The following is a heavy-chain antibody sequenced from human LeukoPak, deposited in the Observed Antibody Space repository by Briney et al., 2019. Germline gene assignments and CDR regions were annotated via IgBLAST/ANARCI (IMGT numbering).Heavy chain of an antibody. CDR1: GFTVSSNY. Sequence: GGSLRLSCAASGFTVSSNYMSWVRQAPGKGLEWVSVIYSGGSTYYADSVKGRFTISRDNSKNTLYLQMNSLRAEDTAVYYCAKPDFMVRGASFDYWGQGTLVTVSS. V-gene: IGHV3-66*01. D-gene: IGHD3-10*01. J-gene: IGHJ4*02. CDR3: AKPDFMVRGASFDY. CDR2: IYSGGST.